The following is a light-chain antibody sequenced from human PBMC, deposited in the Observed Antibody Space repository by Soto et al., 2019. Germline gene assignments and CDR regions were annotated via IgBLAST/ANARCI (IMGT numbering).Light chain of an antibody. CDR3: SAHGGTNPYV. CDR2: DVN. Sequence: QSALTQPPSASGSPGQSVAISCTGTASDIGGYTFVSWYQQPPGKAPKRLIYDVNKRPSGVPERFSGSKSGNTASLTVSGLQAEDEADYYCSAHGGTNPYVFGTGTKVTVL. J-gene: IGLJ1*01. CDR1: ASDIGGYTF. V-gene: IGLV2-8*01.